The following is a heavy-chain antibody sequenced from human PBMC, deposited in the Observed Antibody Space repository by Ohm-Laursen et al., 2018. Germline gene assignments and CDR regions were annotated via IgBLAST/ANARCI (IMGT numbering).Heavy chain of an antibody. D-gene: IGHD3-22*01. Sequence: SLRLSCAASGFTFSNAWMSWVRQAPGKGLEWVGRIRKKVNSYTTEYAASVKGRFTISRDDSKNSVFLQMNSLKAEDTAVYYCSRVSHSRDNDYWGQGTLVTVSS. CDR3: SRVSHSRDNDY. CDR2: IRKKVNSYTT. J-gene: IGHJ4*02. CDR1: GFTFSNAW. V-gene: IGHV3-72*01.